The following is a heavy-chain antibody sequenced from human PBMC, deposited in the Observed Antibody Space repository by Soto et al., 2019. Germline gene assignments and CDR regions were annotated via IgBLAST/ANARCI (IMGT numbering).Heavy chain of an antibody. J-gene: IGHJ4*02. CDR1: GFTFSSYG. D-gene: IGHD3-22*01. CDR2: IWYDGSNK. Sequence: SGGSLRLSCAASGFTFSSYGMHWVRQAPGKGLEWVAVIWYDGSNKYYADSVKGRFTISRDNSENTLYLQMNSLRAEDTAVYYCARESRAYYYDSSGYYPLAYWGQGTLVTVSS. CDR3: ARESRAYYYDSSGYYPLAY. V-gene: IGHV3-33*01.